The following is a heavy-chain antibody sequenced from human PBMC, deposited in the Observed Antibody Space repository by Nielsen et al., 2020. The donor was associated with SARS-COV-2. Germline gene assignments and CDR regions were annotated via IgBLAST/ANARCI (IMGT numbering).Heavy chain of an antibody. Sequence: SETLSLTCTVSGGSISSGDYYWSWIRQPPGKGLEWIGYIYYSGSTYYNPSLKSRVTISVDTSKNQFSLKLSSVTAADTAVYYCARDSAGGYDYKFDYWGQGTLVTVSS. V-gene: IGHV4-30-4*01. J-gene: IGHJ4*02. D-gene: IGHD5-12*01. CDR1: GGSISSGDYY. CDR3: ARDSAGGYDYKFDY. CDR2: IYYSGST.